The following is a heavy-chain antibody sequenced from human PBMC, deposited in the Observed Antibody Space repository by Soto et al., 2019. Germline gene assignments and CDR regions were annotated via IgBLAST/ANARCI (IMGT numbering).Heavy chain of an antibody. J-gene: IGHJ4*02. V-gene: IGHV3-53*01. CDR3: ATATRYFGSFDS. D-gene: IGHD1-1*01. CDR1: GFNVSNNY. CDR2: IYTGGST. Sequence: GGSLRLSCAASGFNVSNNYMTWLRQAPGKGLEWVSVIYTGGSTYYAASVKGRSSISRDSSKNMVFLHMNSLRVEDTAVYYCATATRYFGSFDSWGQGTLVTVSS.